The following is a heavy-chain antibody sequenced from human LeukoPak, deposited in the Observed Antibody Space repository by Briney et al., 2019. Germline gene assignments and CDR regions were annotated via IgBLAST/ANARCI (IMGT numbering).Heavy chain of an antibody. CDR1: GGSVSSGSYY. CDR2: IYYSGST. V-gene: IGHV4-61*01. J-gene: IGHJ4*02. Sequence: SETLSLTCTVSGGSVSSGSYYWSWIRQPPGKGLEWIGYIYYSGSTNYNPPLKSRVTISVDTSKNQFSLKLSSVTAADTAVYYCARGRSPPFDYRGQGTLVTVSS. CDR3: ARGRSPPFDY.